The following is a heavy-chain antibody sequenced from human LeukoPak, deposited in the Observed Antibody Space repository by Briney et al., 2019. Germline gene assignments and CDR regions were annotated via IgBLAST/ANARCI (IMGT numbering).Heavy chain of an antibody. V-gene: IGHV3-33*01. CDR3: ARVGYSSSWYGFDY. CDR2: IWYDGSNK. CDR1: GFTFSSYG. D-gene: IGHD6-13*01. Sequence: PGGSLRLSCAASGFTFSSYGMHWVRQAPGKGLEWVAVIWYDGSNKYYADSVKGRFTISRDNSKNTLYLQMNSLRAEDTAVYYCARVGYSSSWYGFDYWGQGTLVTASS. J-gene: IGHJ4*02.